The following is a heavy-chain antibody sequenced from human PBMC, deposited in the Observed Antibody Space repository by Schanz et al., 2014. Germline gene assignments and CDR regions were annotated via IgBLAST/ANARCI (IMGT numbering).Heavy chain of an antibody. J-gene: IGHJ4*02. CDR3: ARDFHGYGPHLDY. CDR1: GFTFSSYA. CDR2: ISGSGGST. Sequence: EVQLMESGGGLVKPGGSLRLSCVASGFTFSSYAMSWVRQAPGKGLEWVSAISGSGGSTYYADSVKGRFTVSRDNSKNTLDLQLNSLRAEDTAVYYCARDFHGYGPHLDYWGQGSLXTVSS. V-gene: IGHV3-23*01. D-gene: IGHD5-12*01.